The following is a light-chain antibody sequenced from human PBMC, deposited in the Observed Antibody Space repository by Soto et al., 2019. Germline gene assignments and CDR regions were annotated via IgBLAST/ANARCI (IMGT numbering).Light chain of an antibody. CDR2: DVS. V-gene: IGKV1-5*01. J-gene: IGKJ1*01. CDR1: QSISGW. Sequence: DIQMTQSPSTLSASVGDRVTITCRASQSISGWLAWYQQKPGKAPKLLIYDVSSLESGVPSRFSGSGSGTEFTLAISSLQPDDFATYYCQQYNSYSWTFGQGTKVDIK. CDR3: QQYNSYSWT.